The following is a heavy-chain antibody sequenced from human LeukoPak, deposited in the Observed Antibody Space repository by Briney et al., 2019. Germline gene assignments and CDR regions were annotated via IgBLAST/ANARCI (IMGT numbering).Heavy chain of an antibody. V-gene: IGHV3-20*04. J-gene: IGHJ4*02. CDR3: AKFQASGVWFGELLSGHLLSPIDY. Sequence: GGSLRLSCAASGFTFSSYAMSWVRQAPGKGLEWVSGINWNGGSTGYADSVKGRFTISRDNAKNSLYLQMNSLRAEDTAVYYCAKFQASGVWFGELLSGHLLSPIDYWGQGTLVTVSS. D-gene: IGHD3-10*01. CDR1: GFTFSSYA. CDR2: INWNGGST.